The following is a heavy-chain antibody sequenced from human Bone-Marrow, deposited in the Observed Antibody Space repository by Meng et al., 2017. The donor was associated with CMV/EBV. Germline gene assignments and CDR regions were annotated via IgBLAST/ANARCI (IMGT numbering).Heavy chain of an antibody. CDR3: ARDRSSGWGFDAFDI. J-gene: IGHJ3*02. CDR1: GFTFHNYA. D-gene: IGHD6-19*01. CDR2: ISYDGTNK. V-gene: IGHV3-30*04. Sequence: GGSLRLSCAASGFTFHNYAMHWLRQAPGKGLEWVTVISYDGTNKYYVDSVQGRFTISRDNSKNTLYLEMNSLRAEDTAVYYCARDRSSGWGFDAFDIWGQGTMVTVSS.